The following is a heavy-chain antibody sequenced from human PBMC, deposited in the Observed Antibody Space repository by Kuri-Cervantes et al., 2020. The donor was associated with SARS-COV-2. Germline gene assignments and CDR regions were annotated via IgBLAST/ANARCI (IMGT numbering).Heavy chain of an antibody. CDR3: ARLPPGYCSSTSCYRGGYFDY. V-gene: IGHV4-34*01. Sequence: GSLRLSCAVYGGSLSGSYWSWIRQSPGKRLEWIGEVNHNGGANYNPSLTSRVTISVDPSKAQFSLKLSSVTAADTAVYYCARLPPGYCSSTSCYRGGYFDYWGQGTLVTVSS. CDR2: VNHNGGA. CDR1: GGSLSGSY. J-gene: IGHJ4*02. D-gene: IGHD2-2*02.